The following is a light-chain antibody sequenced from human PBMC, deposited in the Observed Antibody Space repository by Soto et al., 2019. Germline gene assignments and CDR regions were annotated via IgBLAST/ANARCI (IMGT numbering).Light chain of an antibody. CDR2: AAS. CDR1: QGISTY. V-gene: IGKV1-39*01. J-gene: IGKJ1*01. Sequence: DIQMTQSPSSLSASVGDRFTITCRASQGISTYLNWYQQKPGKAPKLLIYAASSLQSGVPSRFSGSGSETDFTLTISSLQPEDFATYPCQQSYSNKWTFGQGTKVDIK. CDR3: QQSYSNKWT.